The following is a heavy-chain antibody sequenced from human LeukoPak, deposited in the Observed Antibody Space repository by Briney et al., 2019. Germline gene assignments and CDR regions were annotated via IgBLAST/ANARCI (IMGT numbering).Heavy chain of an antibody. J-gene: IGHJ3*02. Sequence: PGGSLRLSCAASGFTFCSYSMNWVRWAPGGGLEWVSYIKRRNRTIYYGDCVSGRFNISSHNAKNPLSLHLNSLRADDTDGYFCARELLSGSYFYAAFDIWGQGTMVTVS. D-gene: IGHD1-26*01. CDR2: IKRRNRTI. CDR1: GFTFCSYS. CDR3: ARELLSGSYFYAAFDI. V-gene: IGHV3-48*01.